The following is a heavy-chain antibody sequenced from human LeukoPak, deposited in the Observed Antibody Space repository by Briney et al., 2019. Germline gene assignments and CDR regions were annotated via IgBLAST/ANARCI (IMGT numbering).Heavy chain of an antibody. V-gene: IGHV3-13*05. CDR2: IGTAGDP. J-gene: IGHJ3*02. D-gene: IGHD6-13*01. CDR1: GXTSSSYD. CDR3: ARGEDSSSWYAFDI. Sequence: SGGSLRLSCAASGXTSSSYDMHWVRQATGKGREWVSAIGTAGDPYYPGSVKGRFTISRENAKNSLYLQMNSLRAGDTAVYYCARGEDSSSWYAFDIWGQGTMVTVSS.